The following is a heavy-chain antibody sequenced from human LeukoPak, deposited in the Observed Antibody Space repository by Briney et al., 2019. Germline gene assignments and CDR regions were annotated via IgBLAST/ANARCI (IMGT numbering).Heavy chain of an antibody. D-gene: IGHD1-26*01. V-gene: IGHV3-23*01. CDR2: ISGSGTST. J-gene: IGHJ4*02. Sequence: GGSLRLSCAASGFTFSSYAMSWVRQAPGKGLEWVSAISGSGTSTYYADSVKGRFTISRDNSKNTLYLQMNSLRAEDTAVYYCARVYRAGELLGLHYWGQGTLVTVSS. CDR1: GFTFSSYA. CDR3: ARVYRAGELLGLHY.